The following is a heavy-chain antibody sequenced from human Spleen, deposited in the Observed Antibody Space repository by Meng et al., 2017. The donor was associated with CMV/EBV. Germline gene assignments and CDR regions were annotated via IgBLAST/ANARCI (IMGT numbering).Heavy chain of an antibody. CDR2: ISGRGDST. CDR1: GFTFSSYA. V-gene: IGHV3-23*01. Sequence: GESLKISCAASGFTFSSYAMSWVRQAPGKGLEWVSIISGRGDSTYYADSVKGRFTISRDNSKNTLYLQMNSLRAEDTAVYYCPKSGGRGGSILQDYYHFGMDVWGQGTTVTVSS. D-gene: IGHD4-23*01. CDR3: PKSGGRGGSILQDYYHFGMDV. J-gene: IGHJ6*02.